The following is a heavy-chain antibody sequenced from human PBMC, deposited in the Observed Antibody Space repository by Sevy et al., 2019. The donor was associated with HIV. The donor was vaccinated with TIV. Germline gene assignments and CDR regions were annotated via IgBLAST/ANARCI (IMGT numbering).Heavy chain of an antibody. Sequence: LLQLSETLSLTCTVSGGSISSGSYYWSWIRQPAGKGLEWIGRIYTSGSINYNPSLKSRVTISVDTSKNQFSLKLSSVTAADTAVYYCAREWPGAVAALHFDYWGQGTLVTVSS. CDR3: AREWPGAVAALHFDY. CDR2: IYTSGSI. CDR1: GGSISSGSYY. D-gene: IGHD6-19*01. J-gene: IGHJ4*02. V-gene: IGHV4-61*02.